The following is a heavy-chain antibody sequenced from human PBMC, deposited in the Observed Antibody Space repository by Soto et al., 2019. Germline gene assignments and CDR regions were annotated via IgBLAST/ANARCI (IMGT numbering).Heavy chain of an antibody. D-gene: IGHD4-17*01. Sequence: SETLSLTCTVSGGSISDGDYYWSWIRQSPGEGLEWIGYIYYSGSTNYNPSLKSRVTISVDTSKNQFSLKLSSVTAADTAVYYCARVGRDYGDSIYYYGMDVWGQGTTVTVSS. J-gene: IGHJ6*02. CDR1: GGSISDGDYY. CDR3: ARVGRDYGDSIYYYGMDV. V-gene: IGHV4-61*08. CDR2: IYYSGST.